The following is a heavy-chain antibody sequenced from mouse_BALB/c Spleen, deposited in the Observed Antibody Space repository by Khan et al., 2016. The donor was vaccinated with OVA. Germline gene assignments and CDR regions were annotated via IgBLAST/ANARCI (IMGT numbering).Heavy chain of an antibody. V-gene: IGHV2-6-4*01. CDR2: IWGGGGT. Sequence: QVQLKQSGPGLVAPSQSLSITCTVSGFSLSRYNIHWVRQPPGKGLEWLGMIWGGGGTDYNSTLKIRLSIIKDNSKSQVFLKMNSLQTDDTAMYFCARSYYKYDGYYAIDYWGQGTSVNVSS. J-gene: IGHJ4*01. D-gene: IGHD2-14*01. CDR1: GFSLSRYN. CDR3: ARSYYKYDGYYAIDY.